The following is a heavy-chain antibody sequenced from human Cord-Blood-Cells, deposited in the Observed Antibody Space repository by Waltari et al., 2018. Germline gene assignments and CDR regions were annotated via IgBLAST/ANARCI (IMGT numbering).Heavy chain of an antibody. CDR2: IRSKANDYAT. CDR1: GFTFSGSA. CDR3: TRHDGESIPFDI. Sequence: EVQLVESGGGLVQPGGALKLSCAASGFTFSGSAMHWVRQASGKGLEWVGRIRSKANDYATAYAASVKGRFTIARDDSKNTANLQMNSLKTEDTAVYYCTRHDGESIPFDIWGQGTLVTVSS. J-gene: IGHJ3*02. D-gene: IGHD3-10*01. V-gene: IGHV3-73*02.